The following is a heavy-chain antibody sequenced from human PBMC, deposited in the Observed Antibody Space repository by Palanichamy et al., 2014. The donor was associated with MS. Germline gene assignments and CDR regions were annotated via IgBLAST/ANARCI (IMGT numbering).Heavy chain of an antibody. D-gene: IGHD2-2*01. V-gene: IGHV4-38-2*01. CDR3: ARLGYCGTTSCYPKFYFDY. CDR1: GYSISSGYY. J-gene: IGHJ4*02. Sequence: QVQLQESGPGLVKPSETLSLTCAVSGYSISSGYYWGWIRQPPGKGLEWIGSIYQSGSTEFNPSLKSRVTISVDTSKNQFSLNVRSVTAADTAVYYCARLGYCGTTSCYPKFYFDYWGQGALVTVSS. CDR2: IYQSGST.